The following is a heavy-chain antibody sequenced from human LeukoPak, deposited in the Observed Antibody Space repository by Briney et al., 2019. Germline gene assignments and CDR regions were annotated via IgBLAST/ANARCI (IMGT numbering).Heavy chain of an antibody. CDR3: ARHRYDSSGYYLFDY. CDR2: IYCSGST. D-gene: IGHD3-22*01. Sequence: SETLSLTCTVSGGSISSYYWSWIRQPPGKGLEWIGYIYCSGSTKYNPSLKSRVTISVDTSKNQFSLKLSSVNAADTAVYYCARHRYDSSGYYLFDYWGQGTLVTVSS. J-gene: IGHJ4*02. CDR1: GGSISSYY. V-gene: IGHV4-59*08.